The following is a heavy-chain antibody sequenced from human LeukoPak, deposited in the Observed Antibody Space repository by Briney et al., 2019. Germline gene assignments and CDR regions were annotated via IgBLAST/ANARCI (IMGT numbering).Heavy chain of an antibody. J-gene: IGHJ6*03. D-gene: IGHD4-23*01. Sequence: GGTLRLSCSASGFTFTTYGMNWVRQAPGKGLEWVSGIGGSGTRTYYADSVKGRFTISRDNSKNTLYLQMNSLRAEDTAVYYCAKQTPYYYYYMDVWGKGTTVTISS. CDR3: AKQTPYYYYYMDV. CDR2: IGGSGTRT. CDR1: GFTFTTYG. V-gene: IGHV3-23*01.